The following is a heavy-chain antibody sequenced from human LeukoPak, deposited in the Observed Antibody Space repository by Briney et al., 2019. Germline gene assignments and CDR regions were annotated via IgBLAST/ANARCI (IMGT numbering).Heavy chain of an antibody. Sequence: PGGSLRLSCAASGFTFSSYAMHWVRQAPGKGLEWVAVISYDGSNKYYADSVKGRFTISRDNSKNTLYLQMNSLRAEDTAVYYCARSESSSSWYNYYYYMDVWGKGTTVTVSS. CDR2: ISYDGSNK. CDR1: GFTFSSYA. D-gene: IGHD6-13*01. CDR3: ARSESSSSWYNYYYYMDV. V-gene: IGHV3-30*04. J-gene: IGHJ6*03.